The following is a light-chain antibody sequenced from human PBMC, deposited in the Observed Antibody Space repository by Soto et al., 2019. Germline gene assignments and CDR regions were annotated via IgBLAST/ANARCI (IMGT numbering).Light chain of an antibody. CDR2: EAT. Sequence: DIQMTQSPSSVSSCLVDTVTITCRASQGLKFLAWYQQKPGKAPRLLIYEATNLQSGVPPRFSGSGSGTDFTLTISSLQPEDFATYYCQQANSFPVTFGQGTRLEIK. CDR1: QGLKF. CDR3: QQANSFPVT. V-gene: IGKV1-12*01. J-gene: IGKJ5*01.